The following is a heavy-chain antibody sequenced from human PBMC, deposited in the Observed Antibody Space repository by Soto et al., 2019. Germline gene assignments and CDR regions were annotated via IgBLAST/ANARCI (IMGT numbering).Heavy chain of an antibody. Sequence: QVQLVQSGAEVKKPGASVKVSCKASGYTFSSTGISWVRQAPGQGLEWMGGISGYNGITNIAQKFQGRVTMTIDSSTSTAYMELRSLRSDDTAVYYCARGRSLFGMIINDWFDPWGQGTLVAVSS. CDR1: GYTFSSTG. CDR3: ARGRSLFGMIINDWFDP. CDR2: ISGYNGIT. J-gene: IGHJ5*02. V-gene: IGHV1-18*01. D-gene: IGHD3-3*01.